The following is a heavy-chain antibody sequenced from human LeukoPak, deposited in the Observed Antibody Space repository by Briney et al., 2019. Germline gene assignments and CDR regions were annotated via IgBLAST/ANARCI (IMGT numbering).Heavy chain of an antibody. Sequence: GGSLRLSCAASGFTFSSFGMHWVRQAPGKGLEWVALIRYDGSNKYYADSVKGRFTISRDNSKNTLYPQVNSLRAEGTAIYYCAKDLGYSYGYVDYWGQGALVTVSS. J-gene: IGHJ4*02. CDR2: IRYDGSNK. CDR3: AKDLGYSYGYVDY. CDR1: GFTFSSFG. V-gene: IGHV3-30*02. D-gene: IGHD5-18*01.